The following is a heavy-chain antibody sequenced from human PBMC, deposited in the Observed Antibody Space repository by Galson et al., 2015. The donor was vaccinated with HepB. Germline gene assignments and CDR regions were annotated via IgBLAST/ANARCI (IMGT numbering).Heavy chain of an antibody. V-gene: IGHV4-61*02. D-gene: IGHD2-2*01. Sequence: TLSLTCTVSDGSLSSGSYYWSWIRQPAGKGLEWIGRIYTSGSTYYNPSLVSRVSMSLDTSKKQLSLKLSSVTAADTAVYYCARGGRYCSKSRCYRDTYHYFKDVWGKGTMVAVSS. J-gene: IGHJ6*03. CDR3: ARGGRYCSKSRCYRDTYHYFKDV. CDR1: DGSLSSGSYY. CDR2: IYTSGST.